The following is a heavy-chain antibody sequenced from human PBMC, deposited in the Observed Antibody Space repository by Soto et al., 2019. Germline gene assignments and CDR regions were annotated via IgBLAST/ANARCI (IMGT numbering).Heavy chain of an antibody. D-gene: IGHD3-9*01. Sequence: GGSLRLSCAASGFTFSSSAMHWVRQASGKGLEWVGRIRSKANSYATAYAASVKGRFTISRDDSKNTAYLQMNSLKTEDTAVYYCTRHLFAPYDILTGYYKGGDDYWGQGTLVTVSS. CDR1: GFTFSSSA. V-gene: IGHV3-73*01. CDR3: TRHLFAPYDILTGYYKGGDDY. CDR2: IRSKANSYAT. J-gene: IGHJ4*02.